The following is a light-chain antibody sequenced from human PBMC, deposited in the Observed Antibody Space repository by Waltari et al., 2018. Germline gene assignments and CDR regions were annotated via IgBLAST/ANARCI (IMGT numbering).Light chain of an antibody. CDR3: QQYYSTPYT. CDR2: WAS. Sequence: DIVMTQSPDSLAVSLGARATSNCKSSQSVLYSSNNKNYLAWYQQNPGQPPKLLIYWASTRESGVPDRFSGSGSGTDFTLTISSLQAEDVAVYYCQQYYSTPYTFGQGTKLEIK. J-gene: IGKJ2*01. V-gene: IGKV4-1*01. CDR1: QSVLYSSNNKNY.